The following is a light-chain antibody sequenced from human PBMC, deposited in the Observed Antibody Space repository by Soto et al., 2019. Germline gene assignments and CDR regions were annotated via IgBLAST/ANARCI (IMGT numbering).Light chain of an antibody. CDR1: SSDVGAFTS. CDR3: STYSRSTTLVV. Sequence: QSVLTQPASVSGSPGQSITISCTGTSSDVGAFTSVSWYQQHPGKAPKLIIYDIIHRPSGVSDRFSGSKSVNTASLTISGLQPTDEATYHRSTYSRSTTLVVFGGGTKLTVL. J-gene: IGLJ2*01. CDR2: DII. V-gene: IGLV2-14*03.